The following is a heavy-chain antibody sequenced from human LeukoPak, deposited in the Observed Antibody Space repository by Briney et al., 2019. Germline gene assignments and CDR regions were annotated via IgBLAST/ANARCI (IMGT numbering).Heavy chain of an antibody. CDR1: GGSFSGYY. J-gene: IGHJ3*02. CDR2: IKHSGST. Sequence: SETLSLTCAVYGGSFSGYYWSWIRQPPGKGLEWIGEIKHSGSTNYNPSLKSRVTISVDTSKKQFSLKLSSVTAADTAVYYCAREAEYCSGGSCYGDAFDIWGQGTMVTVSS. CDR3: AREAEYCSGGSCYGDAFDI. V-gene: IGHV4-34*01. D-gene: IGHD2-15*01.